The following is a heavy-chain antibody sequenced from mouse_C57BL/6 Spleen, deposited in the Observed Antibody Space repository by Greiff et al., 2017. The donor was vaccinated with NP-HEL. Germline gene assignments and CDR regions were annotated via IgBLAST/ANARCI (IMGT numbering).Heavy chain of an antibody. CDR3: ARAMGIHYYGSPFAY. V-gene: IGHV5-17*01. Sequence: EVKLMESGGGLVKPGGSLKLSCAASGFTFSDYGMHWVRQAPEKGLEWVAYISSGSSTIYYADTVKGRFTISRDNAKNTLFLQMTSLRSEDTAMYYCARAMGIHYYGSPFAYWGQGTLVTVSA. CDR2: ISSGSSTI. J-gene: IGHJ3*01. D-gene: IGHD1-1*01. CDR1: GFTFSDYG.